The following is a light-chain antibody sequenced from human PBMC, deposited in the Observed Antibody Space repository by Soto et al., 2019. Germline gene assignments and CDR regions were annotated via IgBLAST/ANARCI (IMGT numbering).Light chain of an antibody. CDR1: QSVSSN. CDR2: GAS. Sequence: EIVMTQSPGTLSVSPGERVTLSCWASQSVSSNLAWYQQRPGQAPRLLIYGASTRATGIPARFSGSRSGTDFTLTISSLQSEDFAVYYCQQYNNWPYTFGQGTKLEIK. V-gene: IGKV3-15*01. J-gene: IGKJ2*01. CDR3: QQYNNWPYT.